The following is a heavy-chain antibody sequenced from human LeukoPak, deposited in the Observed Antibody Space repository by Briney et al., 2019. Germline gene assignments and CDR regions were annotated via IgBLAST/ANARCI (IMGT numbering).Heavy chain of an antibody. V-gene: IGHV1-2*02. J-gene: IGHJ3*02. Sequence: ASVKVSFKASGYTFTDYYMHWVRQAPGQGLEWMGWINPNSGGTNYAQKFQGRVTMTRDTSISTAYMELSRLRSDDTAVYYCAFGIQLWLRGARGAFDIWGQGTMVTVSS. CDR1: GYTFTDYY. CDR3: AFGIQLWLRGARGAFDI. CDR2: INPNSGGT. D-gene: IGHD5-18*01.